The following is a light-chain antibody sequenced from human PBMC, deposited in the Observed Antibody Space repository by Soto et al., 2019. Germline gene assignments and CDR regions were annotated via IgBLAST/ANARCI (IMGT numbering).Light chain of an antibody. J-gene: IGLJ1*01. CDR3: QSYDSTLSARYV. V-gene: IGLV1-40*01. CDR1: SSNIGAGHD. Sequence: QSVLTQPPSVSGAPGQRVTISCTGNSSNIGAGHDVHWYQQRPGTAPKLLIFGNTNRPSGVPDRFSGSKSGTSASLAITGLQAEDEGDYYCQSYDSTLSARYVFGTGTKV. CDR2: GNT.